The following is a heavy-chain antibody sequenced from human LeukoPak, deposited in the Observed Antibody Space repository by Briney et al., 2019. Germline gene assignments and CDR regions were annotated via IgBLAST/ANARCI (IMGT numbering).Heavy chain of an antibody. J-gene: IGHJ3*02. CDR1: GGSISSYY. D-gene: IGHD6-25*01. Sequence: SETLSLTCTVSGGSISSYYWSWIRQPPGKGLEWIGYIYYSGSTNYNPSLKSRVTISVDTSKNQFSLKLSSVTAADTAVYYCARDPGSDGAFDIWGQGTMVTVSS. CDR3: ARDPGSDGAFDI. CDR2: IYYSGST. V-gene: IGHV4-59*01.